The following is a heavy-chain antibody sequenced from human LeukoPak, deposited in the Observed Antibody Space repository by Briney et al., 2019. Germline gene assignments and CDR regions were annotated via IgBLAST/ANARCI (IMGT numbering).Heavy chain of an antibody. V-gene: IGHV1-18*01. CDR3: ARVPLIWFGELCYFDY. Sequence: ASVKVSCKASGYTFTSYGISWVRQAPGQGLEWMGWISAYNGNTNYAQKLQGRVTMTTDTSTSTAYMELGSLRSDDTAVYYCARVPLIWFGELCYFDYWGQGTLVTVSS. CDR2: ISAYNGNT. J-gene: IGHJ4*02. D-gene: IGHD3-10*01. CDR1: GYTFTSYG.